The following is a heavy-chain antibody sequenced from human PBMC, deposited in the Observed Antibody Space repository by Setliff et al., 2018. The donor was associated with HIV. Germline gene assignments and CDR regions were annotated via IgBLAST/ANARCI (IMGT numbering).Heavy chain of an antibody. CDR2: IYYSGST. J-gene: IGHJ4*03. Sequence: SETLSLTCAVSYGSVSRSSYYWSWIRQPPGKGLEWIGYIYYSGSTNYNPAFQSRVTISLETSKNQVFLSLASVTAADTAVYFCAREDPNPYRPFDYWGQGSLVTVSS. CDR3: AREDPNPYRPFDY. V-gene: IGHV4-61*01. CDR1: YGSVSRSSYY.